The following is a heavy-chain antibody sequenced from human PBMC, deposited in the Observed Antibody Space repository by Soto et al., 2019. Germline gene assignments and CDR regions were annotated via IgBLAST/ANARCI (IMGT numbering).Heavy chain of an antibody. Sequence: GGSLRLSCAASGYTFSDYGASWARQAPGKGLEWVSVISVGGDATAHADSVRGRFIISRDNSRNIVYLEMSSLRAEDTAIYYCARGPYSRRGSNGMDVWGQGTTVTVSS. V-gene: IGHV3-23*01. CDR2: ISVGGDAT. J-gene: IGHJ6*02. CDR3: ARGPYSRRGSNGMDV. CDR1: GYTFSDYG. D-gene: IGHD1-26*01.